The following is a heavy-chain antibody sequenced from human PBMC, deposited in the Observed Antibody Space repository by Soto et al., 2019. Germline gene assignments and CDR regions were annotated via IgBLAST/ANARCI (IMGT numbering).Heavy chain of an antibody. J-gene: IGHJ4*02. Sequence: QVQLVESGGGVVQPGRSLRLSCAASGFTFSSYAMHWVRQAPGKGLEWVAVVSYDGSNKYYADSVKGRFTISRDNSKNTLYRQMNRLRAEDTAVYYCASVRQSSGWSGPIDYWGQGTLVTVSS. CDR2: VSYDGSNK. V-gene: IGHV3-30-3*01. CDR3: ASVRQSSGWSGPIDY. D-gene: IGHD6-19*01. CDR1: GFTFSSYA.